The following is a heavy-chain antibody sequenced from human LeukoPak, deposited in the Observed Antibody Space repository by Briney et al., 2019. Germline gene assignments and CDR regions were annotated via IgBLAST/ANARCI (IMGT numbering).Heavy chain of an antibody. CDR2: IYPGDSDT. V-gene: IGHV5-51*01. CDR3: ARANTAMVPDFDY. CDR1: GYSFTSYW. Sequence: GESLKISCKGSGYSFTSYWIDWVRQMPGKGLEWMGIIYPGDSDTRYSPSFQGQVTISADKSISTAYLQWSSLKASDTAMYYCARANTAMVPDFDYWGQGTLVTVSS. D-gene: IGHD5-18*01. J-gene: IGHJ4*02.